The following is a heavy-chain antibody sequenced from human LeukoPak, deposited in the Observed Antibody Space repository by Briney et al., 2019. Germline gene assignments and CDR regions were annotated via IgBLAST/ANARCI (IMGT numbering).Heavy chain of an antibody. CDR2: IDHSGST. CDR1: GGSFRGYY. J-gene: IGHJ4*02. V-gene: IGHV4-34*01. CDR3: ARFGGSEDGGY. Sequence: PSETLSLTCAVFGGSFRGYYWSWIRQPPGKGMEWVGEIDHSGSTNYNPSLKSRVTISVDTSKNQFSLKLSSVTAADTAMYYCARFGGSEDGGYWGQGTLVTVSS. D-gene: IGHD3-10*01.